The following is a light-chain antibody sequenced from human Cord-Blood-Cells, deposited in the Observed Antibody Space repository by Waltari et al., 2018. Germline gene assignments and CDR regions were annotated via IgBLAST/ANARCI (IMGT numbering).Light chain of an antibody. CDR1: QSLVHSDGTTY. V-gene: IGKV2D-29*01. CDR3: MRSIQLPIT. J-gene: IGKJ5*01. CDR2: EVS. Sequence: IVMTQTPPSLSVAPGQPASISCSSGQSLVHSDGTTYLYWYLQKPGQPPQLLIYEVSNRFSGVPDRFSGSGSGTDFPLKISRVDAEDVGVYYCMRSIQLPITFGQGTRLEIK.